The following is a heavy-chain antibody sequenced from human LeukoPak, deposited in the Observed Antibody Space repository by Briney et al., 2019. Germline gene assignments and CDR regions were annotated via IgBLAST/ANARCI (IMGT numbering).Heavy chain of an antibody. Sequence: GGALRLSCEASGFTVSSNYMSWVRQAPGKGLEWVSVIFSGGNTYYADSVKGRFTISRDNSKDTLYLQMNSLRVEDTAVYYCAREGINWNYGVWGQGTTVTVSS. J-gene: IGHJ6*02. V-gene: IGHV3-53*01. CDR1: GFTVSSNY. CDR2: IFSGGNT. D-gene: IGHD1-7*01. CDR3: AREGINWNYGV.